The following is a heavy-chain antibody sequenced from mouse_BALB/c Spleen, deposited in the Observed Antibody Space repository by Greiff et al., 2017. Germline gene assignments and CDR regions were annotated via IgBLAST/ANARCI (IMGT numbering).Heavy chain of an antibody. Sequence: EVMLVESGGGLVQPGGSRKLSCAASGFTFSSFGMHWVRQAPEKGLEWVAYISSGSSTIYYADTVKGRFTISRDNPKNTLFLQMTSLRSEDTAMYYCARRGEYGNYFDYWGQGTTLTVSS. CDR1: GFTFSSFG. D-gene: IGHD2-10*02. V-gene: IGHV5-17*02. CDR2: ISSGSSTI. J-gene: IGHJ2*01. CDR3: ARRGEYGNYFDY.